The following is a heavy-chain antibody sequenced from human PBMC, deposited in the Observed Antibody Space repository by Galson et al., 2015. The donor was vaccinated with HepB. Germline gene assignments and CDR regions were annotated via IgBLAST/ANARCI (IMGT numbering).Heavy chain of an antibody. CDR2: ISAYNGDT. J-gene: IGHJ4*02. V-gene: IGHV1-18*01. Sequence: SVKVSCKASGYTFMKHGLSWVRQAPGQGLEWLGWISAYNGDTNYAQKFQGRLTMTTDTSTTTAYMELRSLTSDDTALYYCARDREANWGTFHYFDYWGQGALVTVSS. D-gene: IGHD7-27*01. CDR3: ARDREANWGTFHYFDY. CDR1: GYTFMKHG.